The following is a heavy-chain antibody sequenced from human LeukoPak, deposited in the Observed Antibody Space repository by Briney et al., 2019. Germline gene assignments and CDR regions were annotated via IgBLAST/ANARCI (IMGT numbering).Heavy chain of an antibody. CDR1: GFTFISYW. CDR2: INGYGSST. CDR3: ARDAPGNTALDY. V-gene: IGHV3-74*01. D-gene: IGHD5-18*01. J-gene: IGHJ4*02. Sequence: GGSLRLSCAASGFTFISYWMHWVRQAPGKGLVWVSRINGYGSSTDFADSVKGRFTISRDNAKNTLYLQMNSLKAEDTAVYYCARDAPGNTALDYWGQGTLVTVSS.